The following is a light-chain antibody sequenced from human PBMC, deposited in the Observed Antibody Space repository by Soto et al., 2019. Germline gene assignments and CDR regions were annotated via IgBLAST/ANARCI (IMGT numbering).Light chain of an antibody. Sequence: EIGMTQSPATLAVSAWERATLSCRASEIVKTNLAWYQQKPGQAPMLLIYGASTRATGISARFSGSGSGTEFTLTISGLQSEDFAVYFCQQYNHWPPITFGPGTRLEIK. V-gene: IGKV3-15*01. J-gene: IGKJ5*01. CDR3: QQYNHWPPIT. CDR2: GAS. CDR1: EIVKTN.